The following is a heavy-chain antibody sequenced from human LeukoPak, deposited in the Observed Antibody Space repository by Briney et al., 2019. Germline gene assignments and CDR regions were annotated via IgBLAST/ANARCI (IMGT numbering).Heavy chain of an antibody. CDR2: IYYSGRT. CDR1: GDSIRSSSYY. J-gene: IGHJ1*01. CDR3: ARRRYYDSSGYLD. Sequence: SETLSLTCTVSGDSIRSSSYYWDWIRQPPGKGLEWIGTIYYSGRTYYNPSLKSRATISIDTYKTQFSLKLTSVTAADTAVYYCARRRYYDSSGYLDWGQGTLLTVS. V-gene: IGHV4-39*01. D-gene: IGHD3-22*01.